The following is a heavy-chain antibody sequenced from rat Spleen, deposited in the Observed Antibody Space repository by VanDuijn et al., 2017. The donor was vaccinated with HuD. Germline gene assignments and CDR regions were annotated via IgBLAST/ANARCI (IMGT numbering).Heavy chain of an antibody. CDR1: GFTFSAYW. Sequence: EVQLVETGGDLVQPGRSLKLSCVASGFTFSAYWMYWIRQAPGKGLEWVSSINTDGSSTYYPDSVKGRFTISRDNAENTVYLQMDSLRSEDTATYYCATRDYISYTGIFWGQGVMVTVSS. CDR3: ATRDYISYTGIF. V-gene: IGHV5-58*01. J-gene: IGHJ2*01. CDR2: INTDGSST. D-gene: IGHD1-2*01.